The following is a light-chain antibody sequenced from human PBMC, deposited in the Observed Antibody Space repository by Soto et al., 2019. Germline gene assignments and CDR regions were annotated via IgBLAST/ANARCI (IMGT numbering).Light chain of an antibody. Sequence: SYELTQPPSVSVSPGQTAIITCSGDRLGDKYACWYQQKPGHSPVVVIYQDSRRPSGIPERFSGSKSGNTATLTISGTQAMDEADYYCQAWDSSTVVFGGGTSSPS. V-gene: IGLV3-1*01. CDR1: RLGDKY. CDR3: QAWDSSTVV. J-gene: IGLJ2*01. CDR2: QDS.